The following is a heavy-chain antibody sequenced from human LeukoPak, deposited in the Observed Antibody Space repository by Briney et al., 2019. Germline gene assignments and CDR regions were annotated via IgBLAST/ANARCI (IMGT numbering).Heavy chain of an antibody. J-gene: IGHJ4*02. CDR1: GFTFNNYA. CDR3: ARDYADYVGYFFFDY. Sequence: PGGSLRLSCAASGFTFNNYAMNWVRQAPGKGLEWVPSISGGGETTYYADSAKGRFTISRDNSQNTLYLQMNSLRAGDTAVYYCARDYADYVGYFFFDYWGEGTLLTVSS. CDR2: ISGGGETT. D-gene: IGHD4-17*01. V-gene: IGHV3-23*01.